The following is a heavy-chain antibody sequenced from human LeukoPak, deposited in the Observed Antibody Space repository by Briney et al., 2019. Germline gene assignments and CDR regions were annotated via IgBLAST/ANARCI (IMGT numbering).Heavy chain of an antibody. J-gene: IGHJ4*02. D-gene: IGHD6-19*01. CDR3: AREIPRSGSSLDY. Sequence: GGSLRLSCAASGFAVSSNYMSWVRQAPGKGLEWVSDIYSGGSTYYADSLKGRFTISRDNSKNTLYLQMHSLRAEDTAVYYGAREIPRSGSSLDYWGQGTLVTVSS. V-gene: IGHV3-53*01. CDR2: IYSGGST. CDR1: GFAVSSNY.